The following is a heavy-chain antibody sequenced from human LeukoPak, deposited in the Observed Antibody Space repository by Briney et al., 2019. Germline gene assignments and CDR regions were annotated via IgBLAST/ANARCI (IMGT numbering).Heavy chain of an antibody. CDR3: AKSFNYEGSSRYIYYYDS. CDR2: ITGSAGGT. J-gene: IGHJ4*02. V-gene: IGHV3-23*01. Sequence: GGSLRLSCAASGFTFDDYGMSWVRQAPGKGLEWVSAITGSAGGTYYADSVEGRFTISRDNSNNTLFLQLNSLRAEDTAIYYCAKSFNYEGSSRYIYYYDSWGQGTLVTVSS. CDR1: GFTFDDYG. D-gene: IGHD3-22*01.